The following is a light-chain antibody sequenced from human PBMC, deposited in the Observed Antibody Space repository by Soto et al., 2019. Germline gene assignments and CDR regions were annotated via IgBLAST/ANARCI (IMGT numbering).Light chain of an antibody. CDR2: DAS. V-gene: IGKV3-20*01. CDR1: QSVSSSS. Sequence: EIVLTQSPGALSLSPGARATLSCRASQSVSSSSLAWYQQKRGQAPRLLIHDASSRATGIPDRFSGSGSGTEFTLTIISLQSEDFAVYYCQQYTIWPRTFGQGAKVDIK. CDR3: QQYTIWPRT. J-gene: IGKJ1*01.